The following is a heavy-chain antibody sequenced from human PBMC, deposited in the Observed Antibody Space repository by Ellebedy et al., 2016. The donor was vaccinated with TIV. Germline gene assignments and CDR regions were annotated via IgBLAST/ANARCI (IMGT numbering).Heavy chain of an antibody. CDR2: INNSGST. D-gene: IGHD5/OR15-5a*01. CDR3: AGGLSLRGGMDV. J-gene: IGHJ6*02. CDR1: GGSFSGYS. V-gene: IGHV4-34*01. Sequence: SETLSLTXAVYGGSFSGYSWTWIRQPPGKGLEWIGEINNSGSTDYNPSLKSRVTISVDTSKKQFSLKLSSVTAADSAVYYCAGGLSLRGGMDVWGQGTTVTVSS.